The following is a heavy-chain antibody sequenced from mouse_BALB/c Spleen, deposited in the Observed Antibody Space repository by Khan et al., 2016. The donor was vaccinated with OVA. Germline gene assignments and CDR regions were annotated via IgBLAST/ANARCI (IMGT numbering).Heavy chain of an antibody. V-gene: IGHV9-3-1*01. CDR2: IYTYTGEP. D-gene: IGHD3-2*01. CDR3: AKDSYKAMDY. CDR1: GYTFTNYG. Sequence: QIQLVQFGPELKKPGETVKIPCKASGYTFTNYGLNWVKQAPGKGLKWMGWIYTYTGEPTYADEFKGRFAFPLETSASIAYLQINNLNNEDTATYFYAKDSYKAMDYWGQGTSVTVSS. J-gene: IGHJ4*01.